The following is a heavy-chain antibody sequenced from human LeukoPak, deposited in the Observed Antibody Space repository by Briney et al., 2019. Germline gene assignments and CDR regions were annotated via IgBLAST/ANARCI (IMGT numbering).Heavy chain of an antibody. Sequence: ASVKVSCKASGYTFTSYYMHWVRQAPGQGLEWMGIINPSGGSTSYAQKFQGRVTMTRDTSTSTVYMELSSLRSEDTAVYYCAALVGGGYYFSGRSYFFDYWGQGTLVTVSS. CDR2: INPSGGST. D-gene: IGHD3-22*01. V-gene: IGHV1-46*01. CDR1: GYTFTSYY. J-gene: IGHJ4*02. CDR3: AALVGGGYYFSGRSYFFDY.